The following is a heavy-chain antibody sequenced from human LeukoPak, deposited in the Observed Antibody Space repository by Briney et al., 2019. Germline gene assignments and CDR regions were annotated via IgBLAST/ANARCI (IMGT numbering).Heavy chain of an antibody. D-gene: IGHD2-21*02. CDR2: IKGGGGDP. CDR3: AQGGHDFNPFYY. J-gene: IGHJ4*02. CDR1: GFTFSTYA. Sequence: GGSPRLSCAASGFTFSTYAMGWVRQAPGEGLEWVSSIKGGGGDPFYADSVRGRFTISRDKSKNTLYLQLNSLGAEDTAVYFCAQGGHDFNPFYYWGQGTLVAVSS. V-gene: IGHV3-23*01.